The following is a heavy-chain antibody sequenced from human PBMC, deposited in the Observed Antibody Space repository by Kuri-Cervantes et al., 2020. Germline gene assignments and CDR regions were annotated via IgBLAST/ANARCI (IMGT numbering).Heavy chain of an antibody. Sequence: GESLKISCAASGFTFSFYWMSWVRQAPGKGLEWVANIKQDGSERYYVDSLKGRFTISRDNAKNSLYLQMNSLRVEDTAVYYCARRRVVRGVESSYYHMDVWGKGTTVTVSS. D-gene: IGHD3-10*01. CDR3: ARRRVVRGVESSYYHMDV. V-gene: IGHV3-7*04. CDR2: IKQDGSER. J-gene: IGHJ6*03. CDR1: GFTFSFYW.